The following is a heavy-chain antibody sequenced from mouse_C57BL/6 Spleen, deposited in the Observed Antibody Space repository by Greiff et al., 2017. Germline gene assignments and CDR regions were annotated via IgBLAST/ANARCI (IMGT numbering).Heavy chain of an antibody. J-gene: IGHJ2*01. CDR3: TNNYGPYYFGY. Sequence: VHLVESGAELVRPGASVTLSCKASGYTFTDYEMHWVKQTPVHGLEWIGAIDPETGGTAYNQKFKGKAILTADKSSSTAYMELRSLTSEDSAVYYCTNNYGPYYFGYWGQGTTLTVSS. CDR1: GYTFTDYE. CDR2: IDPETGGT. V-gene: IGHV1-15*01. D-gene: IGHD1-2*01.